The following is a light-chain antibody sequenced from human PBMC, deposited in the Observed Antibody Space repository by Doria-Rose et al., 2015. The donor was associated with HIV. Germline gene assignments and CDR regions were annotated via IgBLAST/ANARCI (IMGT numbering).Light chain of an antibody. J-gene: IGKJ5*01. V-gene: IGKV3-20*01. CDR2: DAS. CDR1: HRVKSSY. CDR3: QQYGTSRGT. Sequence: TQSPGTLSLSPGERATLSCRASHRVKSSYLAWYQQKPGQAHRLLIYDASTRATGIPDRFSGSGSGTDFTLTISRLEPEDVAVYYCQQYGTSRGTFGQGTRLEIK.